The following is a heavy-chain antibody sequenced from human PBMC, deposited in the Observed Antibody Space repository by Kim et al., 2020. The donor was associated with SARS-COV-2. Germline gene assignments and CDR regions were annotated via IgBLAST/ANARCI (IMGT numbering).Heavy chain of an antibody. Sequence: GGSLRLSCAASGFTFSSYAMSWVRQAPGKGLEWVSAISGSGGSTYYADSVKGRFTITRDNSKNTLYLQMNSLRAEDTAVYYCAKDLRCDPTPLDYWGQGTLVTVSS. CDR3: AKDLRCDPTPLDY. J-gene: IGHJ4*02. CDR2: ISGSGGST. CDR1: GFTFSSYA. V-gene: IGHV3-23*01.